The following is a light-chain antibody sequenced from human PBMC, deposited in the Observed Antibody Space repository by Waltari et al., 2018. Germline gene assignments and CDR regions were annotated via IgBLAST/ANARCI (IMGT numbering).Light chain of an antibody. V-gene: IGLV2-14*01. Sequence: QSALTQPASVSGSPGQSITIPCTGTSRDVGGYNTASWYQQHPGKAPKLMIYEVSNRPSGVSNRFSGSKSGNTASLTISGLQAEDEADYYCSSYTSSSTRVFGGGTKLTVL. CDR3: SSYTSSSTRV. CDR1: SRDVGGYNT. J-gene: IGLJ3*02. CDR2: EVS.